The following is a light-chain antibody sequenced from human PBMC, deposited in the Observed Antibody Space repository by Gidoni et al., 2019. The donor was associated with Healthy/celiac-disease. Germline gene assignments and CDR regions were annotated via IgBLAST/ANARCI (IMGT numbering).Light chain of an antibody. CDR1: QSISSY. J-gene: IGKJ2*01. V-gene: IGKV1-39*01. CDR2: AAS. CDR3: QQSYSTPYT. Sequence: DNQMTQSPSSLSASVGERVTITCRASQSISSYLNWCQQKPGKATKLLIYAASSLQSGVPSRFSGSGSGTDFTLTISSLQPEDFATYYCQQSYSTPYTFGQGTKLEIK.